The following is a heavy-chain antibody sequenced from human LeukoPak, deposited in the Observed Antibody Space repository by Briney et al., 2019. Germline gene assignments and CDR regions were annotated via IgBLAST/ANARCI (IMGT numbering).Heavy chain of an antibody. CDR3: ARRPPTQYYFDY. V-gene: IGHV3-21*01. Sequence: GGSLRLSCAASGFTFSSYSMNWVRQAPGKGLEWVSSISSSSSYIYYADSVKGRFTISRDNAKNSLYLQMNSLRAEDTAVYYCARRPPTQYYFDYWGQGTLVTVSS. J-gene: IGHJ4*02. CDR1: GFTFSSYS. CDR2: ISSSSSYI.